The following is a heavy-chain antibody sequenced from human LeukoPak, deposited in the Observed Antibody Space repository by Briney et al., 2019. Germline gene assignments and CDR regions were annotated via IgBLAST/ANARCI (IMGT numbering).Heavy chain of an antibody. CDR2: ISWNSGSI. CDR1: GFTFSNYW. Sequence: GGSLRLSCAASGFTFSNYWMHWVRQAPGKGLEWVSGISWNSGSIGYADSVKGRFTISRDNAKNSLYLQMNSLRAEDTALYYCAKVGSTPVGLYYFDYWGQGTLVTVSS. D-gene: IGHD2-2*01. J-gene: IGHJ4*02. V-gene: IGHV3-9*01. CDR3: AKVGSTPVGLYYFDY.